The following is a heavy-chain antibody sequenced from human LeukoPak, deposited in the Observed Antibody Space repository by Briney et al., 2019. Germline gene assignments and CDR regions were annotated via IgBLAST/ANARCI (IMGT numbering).Heavy chain of an antibody. J-gene: IGHJ5*02. V-gene: IGHV4-59*02. CDR1: GDSVSGYY. CDR2: THHSGNT. Sequence: SETLSLTCIVSGDSVSGYYWNWIRQPPGKGLEGIGYTHHSGNTLYNPSLQSRVTMSVDTSKKQFPLTLSSVTAADTAVYYCARVLVRGYSGRSWFDPWGQGTLVTVSS. D-gene: IGHD5-12*01. CDR3: ARVLVRGYSGRSWFDP.